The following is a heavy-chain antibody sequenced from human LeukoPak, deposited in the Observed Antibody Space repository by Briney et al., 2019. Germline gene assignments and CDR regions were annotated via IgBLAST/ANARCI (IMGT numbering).Heavy chain of an antibody. Sequence: QPGGSLRLSCAASGFTVSSSYMSWVRQAPGKGLEWVSVIYTAGSTYYADSVKGRFTISRDNSKNTLYLQMNSLRAEDTAVYYCASRRDYGINSWGQGTLVTVSS. V-gene: IGHV3-53*01. CDR1: GFTVSSSY. CDR2: IYTAGST. D-gene: IGHD4-17*01. CDR3: ASRRDYGINS. J-gene: IGHJ4*02.